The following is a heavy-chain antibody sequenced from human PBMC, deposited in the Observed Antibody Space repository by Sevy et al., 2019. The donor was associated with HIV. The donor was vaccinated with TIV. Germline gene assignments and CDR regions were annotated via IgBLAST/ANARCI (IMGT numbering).Heavy chain of an antibody. J-gene: IGHJ4*02. D-gene: IGHD6-25*01. Sequence: ASVKVSCKASGYTFTGYYMHWVRQAPGQGLEWMGWINPNSGGTNYSQKFQGRVTMTRDTSISTAYMELSRLRSDDMAVYYCARGRAMSEQRLLNDYWGQGTLVTVSS. CDR1: GYTFTGYY. CDR3: ARGRAMSEQRLLNDY. CDR2: INPNSGGT. V-gene: IGHV1-2*02.